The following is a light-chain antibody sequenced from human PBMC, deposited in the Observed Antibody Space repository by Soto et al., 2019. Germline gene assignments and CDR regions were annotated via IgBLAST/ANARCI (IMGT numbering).Light chain of an antibody. CDR2: DAS. CDR3: QQRSPRPPT. V-gene: IGKV3-11*01. Sequence: EIVLTQSPATLSLSPGERATLSCRASQSVSSYLAWYQQKPGQAPRLLIYDASNRATGIPARFSGSGSGTDFTPTISSLERADFAVFRRQQRSPRPPTVGQGTKVEIK. CDR1: QSVSSY. J-gene: IGKJ1*01.